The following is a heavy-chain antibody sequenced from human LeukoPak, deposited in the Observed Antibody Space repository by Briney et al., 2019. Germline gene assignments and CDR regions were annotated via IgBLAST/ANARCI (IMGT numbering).Heavy chain of an antibody. D-gene: IGHD3-16*01. CDR1: GGSISSSSCY. Sequence: ASETLSLTCTVSGGSISSSSCYWGWIRQTPGKGLEWIGSVYYSGSIYYNPSLESRVTLSADTSKNRFSLRLSSVTAADTAVYYCVRQLPYDSIWGSHHYYFDYWGQGTLVTVSS. V-gene: IGHV4-39*01. CDR3: VRQLPYDSIWGSHHYYFDY. CDR2: VYYSGSI. J-gene: IGHJ4*02.